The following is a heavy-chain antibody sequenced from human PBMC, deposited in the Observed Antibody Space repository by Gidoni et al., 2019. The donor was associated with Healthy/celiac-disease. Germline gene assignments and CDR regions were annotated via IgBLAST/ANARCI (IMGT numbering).Heavy chain of an antibody. CDR3: ARDGSGSPPSPLGSYYYYGMDV. CDR1: RFSSSSCS. Sequence: EVQLVESGGGWVQPGGSRGLSCAASRFSSSSCSLNCVRQAPGKGLEWVSYISSSSSTIYYADSVKGRFTISRDNAKNSLYLQMNSLRDEDTAVYYCARDGSGSPPSPLGSYYYYGMDVWGQGTTVTVSS. V-gene: IGHV3-48*02. J-gene: IGHJ6*02. CDR2: ISSSSSTI. D-gene: IGHD3-10*01.